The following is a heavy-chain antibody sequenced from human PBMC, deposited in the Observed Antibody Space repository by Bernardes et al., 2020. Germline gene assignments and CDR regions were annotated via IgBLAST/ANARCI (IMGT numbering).Heavy chain of an antibody. CDR2: IYSGGST. CDR3: ARDGRLLYYYYGMDV. V-gene: IGHV3-53*01. J-gene: IGHJ6*04. CDR1: GFTVSSNY. Sequence: GGSLRLSCAASGFTVSSNYMSWVRQAPGKGLEWVSVIYSGGSTYYADSVKGRFTISRDNSKNTLYLQMNSLRAEDTAVYYCARDGRLLYYYYGMDVWGKGTTGTVSS. D-gene: IGHD2-15*01.